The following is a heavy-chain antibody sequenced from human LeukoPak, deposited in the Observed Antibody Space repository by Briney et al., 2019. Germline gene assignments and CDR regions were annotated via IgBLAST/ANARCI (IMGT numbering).Heavy chain of an antibody. J-gene: IGHJ6*02. D-gene: IGHD3-22*01. Sequence: GSLRPSCAASGFTFSRHAMSWVRQAPGKGLEWVSAISGSGGSPYYADSVKGRFTISRDNSKNTLYLQMNSLRAEDTAVYYCAKRGTNYYDSSGYYNYYYYGMDVWGQGTTVTVSS. CDR3: AKRGTNYYDSSGYYNYYYYGMDV. CDR2: ISGSGGSP. V-gene: IGHV3-23*01. CDR1: GFTFSRHA.